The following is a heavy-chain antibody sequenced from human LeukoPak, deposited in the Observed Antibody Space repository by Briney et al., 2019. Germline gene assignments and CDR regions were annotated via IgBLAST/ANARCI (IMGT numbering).Heavy chain of an antibody. V-gene: IGHV3-23*01. CDR2: ISGSGGST. D-gene: IGHD3-10*01. Sequence: GGSLRLSCAASGFTFSSYAMSWVRQAPGKGLEWVSAISGSGGSTYYADSVKGRFTISRDNSKNTPYLQMNSLRAEDTAVYYCAKVGHIWFGELVDDYWGQGTLVTVSS. CDR3: AKVGHIWFGELVDDY. J-gene: IGHJ4*02. CDR1: GFTFSSYA.